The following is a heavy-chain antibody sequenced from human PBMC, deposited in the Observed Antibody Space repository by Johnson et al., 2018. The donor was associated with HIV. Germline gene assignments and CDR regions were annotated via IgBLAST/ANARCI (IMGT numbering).Heavy chain of an antibody. CDR2: IRYDGRNK. CDR1: GFTFDDYA. V-gene: IGHV3-30*02. J-gene: IGHJ3*01. D-gene: IGHD6-19*01. Sequence: QVQLVESGGGLVQPGRSLRLSCAASGFTFDDYAMHWVRQAPGKGLEWVAFIRYDGRNKYYADSVKVRFPISRDNSKNTLYLQMNSLRVEDTAIYYCAKDDNLGVWYSDAFDVWGQGTVVTVSS. CDR3: AKDDNLGVWYSDAFDV.